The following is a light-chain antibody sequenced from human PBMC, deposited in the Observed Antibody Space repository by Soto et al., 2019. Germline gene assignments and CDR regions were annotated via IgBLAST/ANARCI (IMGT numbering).Light chain of an antibody. CDR2: DTS. CDR1: TGAVTSGHY. CDR3: LLLYSTGRV. Sequence: QAVVTQEPSLTVSPGGTVTLTCGSSTGAVTSGHYPYWFQQKPGQAPRTLIYDTSNKHSWTPARFSGSLLGGKAALTLSGAQTEDEADYYYLLLYSTGRVFGGGTQLTVL. V-gene: IGLV7-46*01. J-gene: IGLJ2*01.